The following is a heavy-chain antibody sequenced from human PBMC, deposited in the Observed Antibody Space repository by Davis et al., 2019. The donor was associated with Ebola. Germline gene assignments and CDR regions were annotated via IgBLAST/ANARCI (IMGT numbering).Heavy chain of an antibody. CDR2: IKQDGSEK. J-gene: IGHJ5*02. CDR1: GFTFSSYW. Sequence: GESLKISCAASGFTFSSYWMSWVRQAPGKGLEWVANIKQDGSEKYYVDSVKGRFTIARDNAKSSLYLQMNSLRAEDTAVYYCARGRGIADFTWGQGTLVTVSS. CDR3: ARGRGIADFT. D-gene: IGHD6-13*01. V-gene: IGHV3-7*01.